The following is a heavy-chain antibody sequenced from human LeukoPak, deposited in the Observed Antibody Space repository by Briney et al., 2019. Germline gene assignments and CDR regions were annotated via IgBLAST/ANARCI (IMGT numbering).Heavy chain of an antibody. CDR3: ASGLPYIVVVPAASFGRDI. Sequence: GGSLRLSCAASGFTFSSYAMSWVRQAPGKGLEWVSAISGSGGSTYYADSVKGRFTISRDDSKNTLYLQMNSLRAEDTAVYYCASGLPYIVVVPAASFGRDIWGQGTVVTVSS. CDR2: ISGSGGST. J-gene: IGHJ3*02. D-gene: IGHD2-2*01. V-gene: IGHV3-23*01. CDR1: GFTFSSYA.